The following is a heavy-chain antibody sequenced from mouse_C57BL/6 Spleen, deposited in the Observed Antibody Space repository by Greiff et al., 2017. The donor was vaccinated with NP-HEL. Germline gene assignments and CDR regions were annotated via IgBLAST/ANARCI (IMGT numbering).Heavy chain of an antibody. Sequence: VQLQQSGAELVRPGASVTLSCKASGYTFTDYEMHWVKQTPVHGLEWIGAIDPETGGTAYNQKFKGKAILTADKSSSTAYMELRSLTSEDSAVYYCTWDGYDGFAYWGQGTLVTVSA. J-gene: IGHJ3*01. CDR2: IDPETGGT. V-gene: IGHV1-15*01. CDR1: GYTFTDYE. CDR3: TWDGYDGFAY. D-gene: IGHD2-2*01.